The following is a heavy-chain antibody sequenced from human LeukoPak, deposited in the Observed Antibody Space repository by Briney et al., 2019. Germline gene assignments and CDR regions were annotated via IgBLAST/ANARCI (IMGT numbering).Heavy chain of an antibody. J-gene: IGHJ5*02. Sequence: ASVKVSCKASGYTFTGYYMHRVRQAPGQGLEWMGWINPNSGGTSYAQKFQGRVTMTRDTSISTAYMELSRLRSDDTAVYYCASDRYASGSYNWFDPWGQGTLVTVSS. CDR2: INPNSGGT. CDR3: ASDRYASGSYNWFDP. D-gene: IGHD3-10*01. V-gene: IGHV1-2*02. CDR1: GYTFTGYY.